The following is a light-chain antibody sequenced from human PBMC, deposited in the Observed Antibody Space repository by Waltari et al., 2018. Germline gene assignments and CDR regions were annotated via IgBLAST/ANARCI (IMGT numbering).Light chain of an antibody. V-gene: IGLV2-23*01. CDR1: SRDVGGNYL. CDR3: CSYAGSSIWV. CDR2: EDS. J-gene: IGLJ3*02. Sequence: QSALTQPAPVSGSHGQSITISCTGTSRDVGGNYLVPWYQQHPGKAPKLMIYEDSKRPSGVSNRFSGSKSGNTASLTISGLQAEDEANYYCCSYAGSSIWVFGGGTELTVL.